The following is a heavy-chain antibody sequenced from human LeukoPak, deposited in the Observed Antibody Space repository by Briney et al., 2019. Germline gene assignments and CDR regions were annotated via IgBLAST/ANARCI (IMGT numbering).Heavy chain of an antibody. CDR2: IKQDGSEK. Sequence: PGGSLRLSCAASGFTFSSYNMNWVRQAPGKGLEWVADIKQDGSEKYYVHSVKGRFTISRQNAKNSLFLQMNSLRAEDTAVYYCARHRSGGSQDDAFDIWGQGTMVTVSS. J-gene: IGHJ3*02. D-gene: IGHD2-15*01. CDR1: GFTFSSYN. V-gene: IGHV3-7*01. CDR3: ARHRSGGSQDDAFDI.